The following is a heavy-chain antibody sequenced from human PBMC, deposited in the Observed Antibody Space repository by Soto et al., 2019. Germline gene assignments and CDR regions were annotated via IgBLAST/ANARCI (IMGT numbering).Heavy chain of an antibody. CDR3: AREAAPPYDSSGYYPFDY. CDR1: GYTFTSYG. Sequence: GASVKVSCKASGYTFTSYGISWVRQAPGQGLEWMGWISAYNGNTNYAQKLQGRVTMTTDTSTSTAYMELRSLRSDDTAVYYCAREAAPPYDSSGYYPFDYWGQGTLVTVSS. V-gene: IGHV1-18*01. D-gene: IGHD3-22*01. J-gene: IGHJ4*02. CDR2: ISAYNGNT.